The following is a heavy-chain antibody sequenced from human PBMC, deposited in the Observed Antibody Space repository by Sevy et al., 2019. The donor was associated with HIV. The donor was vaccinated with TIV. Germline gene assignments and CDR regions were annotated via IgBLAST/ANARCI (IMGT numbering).Heavy chain of an antibody. CDR3: ARDLVIPSTTDYFYYAMDV. CDR1: GFNIKTYN. V-gene: IGHV3-21*01. J-gene: IGHJ6*02. Sequence: GGSLRLSCAASGFNIKTYNMNWVRQAPGKGLEWVSSISSSSTYICYADSVKGRFTISRDNAKNSLYLQMSSLRAEDTAVYYCARDLVIPSTTDYFYYAMDVWGQGTTVTVSS. CDR2: ISSSSTYI. D-gene: IGHD2-2*01.